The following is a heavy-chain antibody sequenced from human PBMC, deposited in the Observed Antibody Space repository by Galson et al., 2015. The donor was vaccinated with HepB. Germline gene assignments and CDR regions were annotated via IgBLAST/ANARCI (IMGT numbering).Heavy chain of an antibody. Sequence: SVKVSCKASGYTFTNYGMNWVRQAPGQGLEWMGWINTNTGKPMYAQGFTGRFVFSLDTSVSTAYLQISGLKTEDTALYYCAKGTSRGSLDSWGQGTLVAVSS. CDR2: INTNTGKP. J-gene: IGHJ4*02. D-gene: IGHD2-2*01. CDR1: GYTFTNYG. V-gene: IGHV7-4-1*02. CDR3: AKGTSRGSLDS.